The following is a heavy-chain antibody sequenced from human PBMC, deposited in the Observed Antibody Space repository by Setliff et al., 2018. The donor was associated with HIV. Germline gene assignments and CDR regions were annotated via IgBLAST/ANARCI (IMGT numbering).Heavy chain of an antibody. Sequence: VKVSCKTSGGTFSTYVISWVRQAPGQGLEWMGGIITIFGTPNYAQKLQGRVTMTTDTSTSTAYMELRSLRSDDTAVYYCARDPLYNWNDAYYYYMDVWGKGTTVTVSS. V-gene: IGHV1-69*05. J-gene: IGHJ6*03. CDR3: ARDPLYNWNDAYYYYMDV. CDR1: GGTFSTYV. CDR2: IITIFGTP. D-gene: IGHD1-20*01.